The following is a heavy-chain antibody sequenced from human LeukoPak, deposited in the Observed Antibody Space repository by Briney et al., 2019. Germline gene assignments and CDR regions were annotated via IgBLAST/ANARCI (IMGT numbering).Heavy chain of an antibody. V-gene: IGHV4-34*01. CDR2: INHSGST. J-gene: IGHJ4*02. CDR3: ARGHLGYCSGGSCYPPDY. Sequence: SETLSLTCAVYGGSFSGYYWSWIRQPPGKGLEWIGEINHSGSTNYNPSLKSRVTISVDTSKNQFSLKLCSVTAADTAVYYCARGHLGYCSGGSCYPPDYWGQGTLVTVSS. CDR1: GGSFSGYY. D-gene: IGHD2-15*01.